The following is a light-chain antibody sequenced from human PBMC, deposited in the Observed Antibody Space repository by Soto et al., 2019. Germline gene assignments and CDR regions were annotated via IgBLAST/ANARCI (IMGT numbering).Light chain of an antibody. V-gene: IGLV2-23*01. CDR1: SSNIGNYNL. CDR3: CSYAGTNTVL. Sequence: QSALTQPASVSGSPGQSITISCTATSSNIGNYNLVSWFQQLPGKAPKLMIYEDTKRPSGISYRFSGSKSGNAASLTISGLQAEDEADYYCCSYAGTNTVLFGGGTQLTVL. CDR2: EDT. J-gene: IGLJ7*01.